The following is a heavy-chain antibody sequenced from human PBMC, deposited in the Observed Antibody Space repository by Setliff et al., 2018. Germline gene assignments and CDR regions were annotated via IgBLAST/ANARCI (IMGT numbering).Heavy chain of an antibody. CDR2: INEDGSEK. J-gene: IGHJ4*01. CDR3: ATSTITTYYFDY. D-gene: IGHD4-4*01. V-gene: IGHV3-7*03. CDR1: GFTFSSYW. Sequence: GGSLRLSCAASGFTFSSYWMSWVRQAPGKGLEWVANINEDGSEKYYTDSVKGRFTISRDNSRNTLYLQMKSLRAEDTAIYYCATSTITTYYFDYWGHGTLVTVSS.